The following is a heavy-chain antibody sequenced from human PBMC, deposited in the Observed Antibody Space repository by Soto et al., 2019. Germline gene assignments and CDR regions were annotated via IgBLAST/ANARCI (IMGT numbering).Heavy chain of an antibody. D-gene: IGHD1-1*01. V-gene: IGHV3-23*01. Sequence: GGSLRLSCAASGFTFSSYAMSWVRQAPGKGLEWVSAISGSGGSTYYADSVKGRFTISRDNSKNTLYLQMNSLRAEDTAVYYCAKDSSVGVQLEALPPFDWGQGTLVTVSS. J-gene: IGHJ4*02. CDR1: GFTFSSYA. CDR3: AKDSSVGVQLEALPPFD. CDR2: ISGSGGST.